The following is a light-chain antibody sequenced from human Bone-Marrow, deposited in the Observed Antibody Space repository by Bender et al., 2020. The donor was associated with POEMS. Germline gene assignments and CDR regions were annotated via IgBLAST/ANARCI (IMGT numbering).Light chain of an antibody. V-gene: IGLV2-23*02. J-gene: IGLJ3*02. CDR1: SRDVGSSNL. CDR3: CSYAAGRTFVV. CDR2: EVT. Sequence: QSALTQPASISGSPGQAITISCTGTSRDVGSSNLVSWYQQYPGRAPKLIIFEVTQRPSGVSNRFSGSKPGNTASLTISGLEADDEADYYCCSYAAGRTFVVFGGGTKLTVL.